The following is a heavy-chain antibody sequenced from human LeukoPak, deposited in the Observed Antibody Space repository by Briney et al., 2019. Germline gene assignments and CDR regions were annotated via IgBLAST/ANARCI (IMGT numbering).Heavy chain of an antibody. CDR2: IYYRGGT. D-gene: IGHD6-6*01. J-gene: IGHJ4*02. Sequence: SETLSLTCTVSGGSISSSSYYWGWIRQPPGKGLEWIGNIYYRGGTYYNPSLKSRVTISVDTSKNQFSLRLSAVTAADTAVYYCARVDYGSSSFDYWGQGTLVTVSS. CDR3: ARVDYGSSSFDY. V-gene: IGHV4-39*07. CDR1: GGSISSSSYY.